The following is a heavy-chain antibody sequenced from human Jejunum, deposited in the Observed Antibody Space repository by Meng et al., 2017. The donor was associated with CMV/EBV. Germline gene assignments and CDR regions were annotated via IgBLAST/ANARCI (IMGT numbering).Heavy chain of an antibody. D-gene: IGHD3-10*01. V-gene: IGHV3-30-3*02. CDR3: AKVAMIRGVVFDF. CDR2: ISYAGTPT. Sequence: SGFTFVTFAVHCLLHAPGTGLSCVSVISYAGTPTYSPASVPCRFTLSRDNSKNTLFLQMNSLRDEDTAVYYCAKVAMIRGVVFDFWGQGTRVTVSS. J-gene: IGHJ4*02. CDR1: GFTFVTFA.